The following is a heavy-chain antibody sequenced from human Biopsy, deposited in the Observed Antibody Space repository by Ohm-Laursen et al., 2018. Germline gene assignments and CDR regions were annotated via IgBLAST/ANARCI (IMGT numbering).Heavy chain of an antibody. CDR2: ISASDDSK. CDR3: ARGPSGVATIG. J-gene: IGHJ4*02. CDR1: GFTFATYA. D-gene: IGHD5-24*01. Sequence: SLRLSCSASGFTFATYAMSWVRQAPGKGLEWVSSISASDDSKYYADSVKGRFTISRDSSKNTLYLQMNSLRVEDTAVYYCARGPSGVATIGRGQGTLVTVSS. V-gene: IGHV3-23*01.